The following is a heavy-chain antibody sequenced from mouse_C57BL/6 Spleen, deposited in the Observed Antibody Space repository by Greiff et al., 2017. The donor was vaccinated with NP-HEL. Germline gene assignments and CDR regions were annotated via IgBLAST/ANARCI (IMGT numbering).Heavy chain of an antibody. CDR2: IDPETGGT. V-gene: IGHV1-15*01. CDR1: GYTFTDYE. D-gene: IGHD1-1*01. CDR3: RRCAQYYYGSSPWYFDV. Sequence: QVQLQQSGAELVRPGASVTLSCKASGYTFTDYEMHWVKQTPVHGLEWIGAIDPETGGTAYNQKFKGKAILTADKSSSTAYMELRSLTSEDSAVYYCRRCAQYYYGSSPWYFDVWGTGTTVTVSS. J-gene: IGHJ1*03.